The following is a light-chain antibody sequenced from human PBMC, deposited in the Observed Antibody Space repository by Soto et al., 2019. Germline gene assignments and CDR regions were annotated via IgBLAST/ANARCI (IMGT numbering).Light chain of an antibody. CDR2: ATS. Sequence: DIQMTQSPSSLSASVGDRLTISCRASQDIANYLAWYQQTPGKPPKLLIYATSTLQSGVPSRFSGSGFGTDFTLTISSLQPEDIATYYCQHNYNAVFTFGPGTKVDVK. CDR1: QDIANY. J-gene: IGKJ3*01. V-gene: IGKV1-27*01. CDR3: QHNYNAVFT.